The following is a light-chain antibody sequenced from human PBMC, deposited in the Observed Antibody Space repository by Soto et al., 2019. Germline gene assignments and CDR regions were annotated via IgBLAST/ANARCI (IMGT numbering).Light chain of an antibody. CDR1: SSNIGSNT. J-gene: IGLJ3*02. Sequence: QSVLTQPPSASGTPGQRVTISCSGSSSNIGSNTVNWYQQLPGTAPKLLISSNNQRPSGVPDRFSGSKSGTSASLAISGLQSEDEADYYCAAWDDSLNGGVFGGGTKLTVL. CDR3: AAWDDSLNGGV. V-gene: IGLV1-44*01. CDR2: SNN.